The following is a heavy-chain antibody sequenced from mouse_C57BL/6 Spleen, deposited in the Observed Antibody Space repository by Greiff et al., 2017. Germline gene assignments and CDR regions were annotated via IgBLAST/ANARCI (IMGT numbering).Heavy chain of an antibody. Sequence: VQLQQSGPELVKPGASVKIPCKASGYTFTDYNMDWVKQSHGKSLEWIGDINPNNGGTIYNQTFKGKATLTVDKSTSTAYMELLSLTSEDTAVYYCARGGSSYDWFAYWGQGTLVTVSA. D-gene: IGHD1-1*01. CDR2: INPNNGGT. CDR1: GYTFTDYN. V-gene: IGHV1-18*01. CDR3: ARGGSSYDWFAY. J-gene: IGHJ3*01.